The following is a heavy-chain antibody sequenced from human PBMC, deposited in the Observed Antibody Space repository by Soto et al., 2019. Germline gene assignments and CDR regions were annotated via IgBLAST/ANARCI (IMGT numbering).Heavy chain of an antibody. CDR1: GFTFSSYG. Sequence: GGSLRLSCAASGFTFSSYGMHWVRQAPGKGLEWVAVISYDGSNKYYADSVKGRFTISRDNSKNTLYLQMNSLRAEDTAVYYCAKWKSSSSWHYYGMDVWGQGTTVTVSS. CDR2: ISYDGSNK. D-gene: IGHD6-13*01. J-gene: IGHJ6*02. V-gene: IGHV3-30*18. CDR3: AKWKSSSSWHYYGMDV.